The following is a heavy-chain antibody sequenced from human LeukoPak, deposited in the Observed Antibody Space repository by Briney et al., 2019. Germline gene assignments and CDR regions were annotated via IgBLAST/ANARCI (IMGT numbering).Heavy chain of an antibody. CDR2: ISYDGSNK. V-gene: IGHV3-30*14. CDR3: ARADYGDYSFDY. J-gene: IGHJ4*02. Sequence: PGGSLRLSCAASGFTFSSYAMHWVRQAPGKGLEWVAVISYDGSNKYYADSVKGRFTISRDNSKNTLYLQMNSLRAEDTAVYYCARADYGDYSFDYWGQGTLVTVSS. D-gene: IGHD4-17*01. CDR1: GFTFSSYA.